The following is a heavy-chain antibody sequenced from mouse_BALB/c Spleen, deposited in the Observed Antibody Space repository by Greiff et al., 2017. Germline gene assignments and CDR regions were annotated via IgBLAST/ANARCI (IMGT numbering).Heavy chain of an antibody. CDR2: INPSTGYT. D-gene: IGHD2-4*01. CDR1: GYTFTSYW. J-gene: IGHJ3*01. V-gene: IGHV1-7*01. CDR3: ARSTMITAWFAY. Sequence: QVQLQQSGAELAKPGASVKMSCKASGYTFTSYWMHWVKQRPGQGLEWIGYINPSTGYTEYNQKFKDKATLTADKSSSTAYMQLSSLTSEDSAVDYCARSTMITAWFAYWGQGTLVTVSA.